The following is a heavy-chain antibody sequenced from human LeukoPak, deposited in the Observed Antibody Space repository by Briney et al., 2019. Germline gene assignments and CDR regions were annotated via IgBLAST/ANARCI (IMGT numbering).Heavy chain of an antibody. Sequence: PSETLSLTCTVSGGSISSGDYYWSWIRQPPGKGLEWIGYIYYSGSTNYNPSLKSRVTISVDTSKNQFSLKLSSVTAADTAVYYCARVTGRYVWGSLDAFDIWGQGTMVTVSS. V-gene: IGHV4-61*08. J-gene: IGHJ3*02. CDR1: GGSISSGDYY. D-gene: IGHD3-16*01. CDR3: ARVTGRYVWGSLDAFDI. CDR2: IYYSGST.